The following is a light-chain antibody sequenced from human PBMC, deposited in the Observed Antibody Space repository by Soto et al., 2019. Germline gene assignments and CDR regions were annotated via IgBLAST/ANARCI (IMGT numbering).Light chain of an antibody. CDR2: GAS. Sequence: EIVMTQSPATPSVSPGERVTFSCRASQSVSRDLAWYQHKPGQAPRLLIYGASTGATGIPARFSGSGSGTEFTLTINSLQSEDFAIYYCQQYNKWPVTFGGGTKVDIK. V-gene: IGKV3-15*01. CDR1: QSVSRD. CDR3: QQYNKWPVT. J-gene: IGKJ4*01.